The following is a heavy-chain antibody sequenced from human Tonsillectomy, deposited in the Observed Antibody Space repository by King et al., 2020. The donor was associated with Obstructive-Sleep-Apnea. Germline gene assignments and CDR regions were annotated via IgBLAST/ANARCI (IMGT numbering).Heavy chain of an antibody. CDR2: VIPLIDIA. J-gene: IGHJ6*02. Sequence: QLVQSGAEVKKPGSSVKVSCKASGGTFSTYAISWVRQAPGQGLEWMGGVIPLIDIATYAQTCQGRVTITADKSTSTAYMELSSLRSEDTAVYYCARNGLSKRGYGGEYFYGMDVWGQGNTVTVSS. CDR1: GGTFSTYA. V-gene: IGHV1-69*04. CDR3: ARNGLSKRGYGGEYFYGMDV. D-gene: IGHD5-12*01.